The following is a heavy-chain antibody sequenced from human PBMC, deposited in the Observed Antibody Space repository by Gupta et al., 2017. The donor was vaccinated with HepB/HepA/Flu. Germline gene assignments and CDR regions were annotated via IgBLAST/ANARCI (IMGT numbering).Heavy chain of an antibody. CDR2: IWYDGSNK. CDR1: GFTFSSYG. V-gene: IGHV3-33*01. D-gene: IGHD6-6*01. Sequence: QVQLVESGGGVVQPGRSLRLSCAASGFTFSSYGMHWVRQAPGKGLEWVAVIWYDGSNKYYADSVKGRFTISRDNSKNTLYLQMNSLRAEDTAVYYCARAGIAARPGYYYYMDVWGKGTTVTVSS. J-gene: IGHJ6*03. CDR3: ARAGIAARPGYYYYMDV.